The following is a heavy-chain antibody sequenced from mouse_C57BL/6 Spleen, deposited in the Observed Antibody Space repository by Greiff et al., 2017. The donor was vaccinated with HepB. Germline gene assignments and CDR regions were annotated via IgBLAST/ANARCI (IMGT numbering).Heavy chain of an antibody. CDR3: ARETLVRAMDY. V-gene: IGHV5-17*01. J-gene: IGHJ4*01. D-gene: IGHD2-10*02. CDR1: GFTFSDYG. CDR2: ISSGSSTN. Sequence: EVKLMESGGGLVKPGGSLKLSCAASGFTFSDYGMHWVRQAPEKGLEWVAYISSGSSTNYYADTVKGRFTISRDNAKNTLFLQMTSLRSEDTAMYYCARETLVRAMDYWGQGTSVTVSS.